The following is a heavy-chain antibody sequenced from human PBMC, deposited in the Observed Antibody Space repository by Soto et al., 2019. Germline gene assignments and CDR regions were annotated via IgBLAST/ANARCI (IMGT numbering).Heavy chain of an antibody. D-gene: IGHD1-26*01. Sequence: GESLKISCKGSGYSFTSYWIGWVRQMPGKGLEWMGIIYPGDSDTRYSPSFQGQVTISADKSKNQFSLKLSSVTAADTAVYYCARGYDGELGPWGQGTLVTVSS. J-gene: IGHJ5*02. CDR3: ARGYDGELGP. CDR2: IYPGDSDT. V-gene: IGHV5-51*01. CDR1: GYSFTSYW.